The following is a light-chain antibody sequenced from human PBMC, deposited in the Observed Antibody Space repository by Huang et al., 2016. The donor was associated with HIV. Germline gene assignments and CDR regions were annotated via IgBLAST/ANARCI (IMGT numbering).Light chain of an antibody. V-gene: IGKV1-39*01. CDR1: QNINSV. CDR2: AAS. CDR3: QQSYNTSWT. J-gene: IGKJ1*01. Sequence: DIQLTQSPSSLSASGGDRVTITCRASQNINSVLNWYKQTPGKAPNLLIYAASSLQSGVPSRFSGSGSGTDFTLTISGLQPVDLGTYYCQQSYNTSWTFGQGTTVEIK.